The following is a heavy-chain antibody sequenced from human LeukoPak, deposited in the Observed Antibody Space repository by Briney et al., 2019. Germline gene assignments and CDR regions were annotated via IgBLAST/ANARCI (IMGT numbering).Heavy chain of an antibody. V-gene: IGHV4-39*01. CDR2: IYSGGNT. CDR1: GDSINSARNY. J-gene: IGHJ6*03. CDR3: ARHIVVVPADNYYYYYYMDV. Sequence: SETLSLTCTVSGDSINSARNYWGWIRQSPGKGLEWLASIYSGGNTQSDPSLKSRVSISIDTSKNQFSLKLYSVTAADTAVYYCARHIVVVPADNYYYYYYMDVWGKGTTVTVSS. D-gene: IGHD2-2*01.